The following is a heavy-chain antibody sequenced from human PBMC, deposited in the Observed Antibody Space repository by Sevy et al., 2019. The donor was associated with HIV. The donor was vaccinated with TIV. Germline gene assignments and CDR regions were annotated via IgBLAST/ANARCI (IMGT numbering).Heavy chain of an antibody. V-gene: IGHV4-61*01. Sequence: SETLSLTCTVSGGSVSSGSYYWSWIRQPPGKGLEGIGYIYYSGSTNYNPSLKSRVTISVDTSKNQFSLKLSSVTAADTAVYYCARANPKYYYYGMDVWGQGTTVTVSS. CDR2: IYYSGST. CDR3: ARANPKYYYYGMDV. J-gene: IGHJ6*02. CDR1: GGSVSSGSYY.